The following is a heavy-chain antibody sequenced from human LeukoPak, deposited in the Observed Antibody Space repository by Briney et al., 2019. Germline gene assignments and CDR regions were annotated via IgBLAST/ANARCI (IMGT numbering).Heavy chain of an antibody. J-gene: IGHJ2*01. CDR3: ARARYLDL. V-gene: IGHV3-23*01. Sequence: GGSLRLSCEASRFTFSDSAMSWVSQASGRGLEWVSLISASGGNSYYADSVKGRFTVSRDKSKNTLYLQMNSLRVEDTAVYYCARARYLDLWGRGTLVIVSS. CDR1: RFTFSDSA. CDR2: ISASGGNS.